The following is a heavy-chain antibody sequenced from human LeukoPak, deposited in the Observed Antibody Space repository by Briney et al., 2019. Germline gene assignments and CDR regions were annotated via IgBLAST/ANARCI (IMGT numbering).Heavy chain of an antibody. CDR2: IIPIFGTA. CDR1: GGTFSSYA. J-gene: IGHJ4*02. CDR3: ASHTVVTLSGDYFDY. V-gene: IGHV1-69*01. Sequence: SAKVSCKASGGTFSSYAISWVRQAPGQGLEWMGGIIPIFGTANYAQKFQGRVTITADESTSTAYMELSSLRSEDTAVYYCASHTVVTLSGDYFDYWGQGTLVTVSS. D-gene: IGHD4-23*01.